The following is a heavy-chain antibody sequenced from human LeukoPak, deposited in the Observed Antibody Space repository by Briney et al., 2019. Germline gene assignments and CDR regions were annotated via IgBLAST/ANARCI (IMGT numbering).Heavy chain of an antibody. CDR2: MDYSGST. CDR3: ARHYYDSTGYYYFDY. V-gene: IGHV4-39*01. D-gene: IGHD3-22*01. Sequence: SETLSLTCTVSGDSITGSSYYWGWIRQPPGKGLEWIGSMDYSGSTYSNPSLKSRVTISVDTSKNQFSLKLSSVTAADTAVYYCARHYYDSTGYYYFDYWGQGTLVTVSS. J-gene: IGHJ4*02. CDR1: GDSITGSSYY.